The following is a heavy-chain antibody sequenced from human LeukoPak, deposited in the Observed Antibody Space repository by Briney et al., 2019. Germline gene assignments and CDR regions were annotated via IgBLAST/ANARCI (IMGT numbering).Heavy chain of an antibody. J-gene: IGHJ6*02. CDR2: IYYSGST. CDR3: ARHEYNYGSGTYYYYGMDV. V-gene: IGHV4-59*08. CDR1: VGSISSYY. D-gene: IGHD3-10*01. Sequence: SETLTLTCTVSVGSISSYYWSWIRQPPGKGLEWIGYIYYSGSTNYNPSLKSRVTISVDTSENQFSLKLSFVTAADTAVYYCARHEYNYGSGTYYYYGMDVWGQGTTVTVAS.